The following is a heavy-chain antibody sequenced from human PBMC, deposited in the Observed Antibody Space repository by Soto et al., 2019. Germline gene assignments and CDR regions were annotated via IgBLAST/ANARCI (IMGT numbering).Heavy chain of an antibody. CDR2: ISYDGSNK. J-gene: IGHJ4*02. D-gene: IGHD1-26*01. CDR3: AKDREGKWELLATFDY. Sequence: GGSLRLSCAASGFTFSSYGMHWVRQAPGKGLEWVAVISYDGSNKYYADSVKGRFTISRDNSKNTLYLQMNSLRAEDTAVYYCAKDREGKWELLATFDYWGQGTLVTVSS. CDR1: GFTFSSYG. V-gene: IGHV3-30*18.